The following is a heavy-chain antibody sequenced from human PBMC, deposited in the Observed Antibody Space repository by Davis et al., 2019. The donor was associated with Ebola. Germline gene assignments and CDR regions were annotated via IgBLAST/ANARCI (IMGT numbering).Heavy chain of an antibody. CDR2: IYYSGST. CDR3: ARGDIVVVPAAMFHYYYGMDV. D-gene: IGHD2-2*01. J-gene: IGHJ6*02. Sequence: SETLSLTCTVSGGSISSYYWSWIRQPPGKGLEWIGYIYYSGSTNYNPSLKSRVTISVDTSKNQFSLKLSSVTAADTAVYYCARGDIVVVPAAMFHYYYGMDVWGQGTTVTVSS. CDR1: GGSISSYY. V-gene: IGHV4-59*08.